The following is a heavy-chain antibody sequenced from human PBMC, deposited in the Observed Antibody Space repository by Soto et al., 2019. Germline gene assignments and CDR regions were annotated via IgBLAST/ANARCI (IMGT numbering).Heavy chain of an antibody. V-gene: IGHV1-69*12. J-gene: IGHJ6*02. CDR3: ARDNDRPQLGGNYYYILDV. CDR2: IMPIFRTP. CDR1: GGTFRNSA. Sequence: QVQLEQSGAEVKKPGSSVKVSCKASGGTFRNSAFIWVRQAPGQGLEWMGGIMPIFRTPDYEQKFQGRVTITAHESTSTTYMELSGLRSDDTAVYYCARDNDRPQLGGNYYYILDVLGHGTAVTVSS. D-gene: IGHD1-1*01.